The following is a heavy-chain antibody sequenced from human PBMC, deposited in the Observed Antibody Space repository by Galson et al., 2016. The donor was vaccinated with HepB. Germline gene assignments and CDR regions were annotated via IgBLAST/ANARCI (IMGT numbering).Heavy chain of an antibody. CDR3: AKAPNPGTKLYPLDY. D-gene: IGHD1-7*01. J-gene: IGHJ4*02. Sequence: SLRLSCAASGFTFSHYGMHWVRQAPGKGLEWVAVISYDGSNKYSTEPVKGRFTISRDNSKNTLFLQMNSLRVEDTAVYYCAKAPNPGTKLYPLDYWGQGSLVTVSS. V-gene: IGHV3-30*18. CDR1: GFTFSHYG. CDR2: ISYDGSNK.